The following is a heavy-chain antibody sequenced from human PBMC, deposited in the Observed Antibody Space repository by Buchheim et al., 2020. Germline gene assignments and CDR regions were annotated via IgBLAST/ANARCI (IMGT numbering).Heavy chain of an antibody. D-gene: IGHD4-17*01. J-gene: IGHJ6*02. Sequence: QVQLQQWGAGLLKPSETLSLTCAVYGGSFSGYYWSWIRQPPGKGLEWIGEINHSGSTNYNPSLKSRVPISVDTSKNQFSLKLSSVTAADTAVYYCARPLRDYGDHPYYYYYYGMDVWGQGTT. CDR3: ARPLRDYGDHPYYYYYYGMDV. CDR1: GGSFSGYY. CDR2: INHSGST. V-gene: IGHV4-34*01.